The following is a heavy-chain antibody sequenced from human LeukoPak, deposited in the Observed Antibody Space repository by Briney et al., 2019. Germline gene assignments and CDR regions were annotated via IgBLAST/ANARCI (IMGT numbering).Heavy chain of an antibody. CDR1: GDPISRTSFD. D-gene: IGHD3-10*01. V-gene: IGHV4-39*01. CDR3: ARLGGWFGELLLSY. CDR2: IYHSGST. J-gene: IGHJ4*02. Sequence: SETLSLTCTVSGDPISRTSFDWGWIRQPPGKGLEWIGNIYHSGSTTYNPSLKSRVTISVDTSKNQFSLKLSSVTAADTAVYYCARLGGWFGELLLSYWGQGTLVTVSS.